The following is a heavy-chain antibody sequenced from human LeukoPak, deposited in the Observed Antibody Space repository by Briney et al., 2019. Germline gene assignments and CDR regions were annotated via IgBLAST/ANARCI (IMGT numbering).Heavy chain of an antibody. Sequence: GGSLRLSCAASGFTFSSYAMSWVRQAPGKGLEWVSAISGSGGSTYYADSVKGRFTVSRDNSKNTLYLQMNSLRAEDTAVYYCARDRRYYGSGSYDFYRDWGQGTLVTVSS. CDR1: GFTFSSYA. J-gene: IGHJ4*02. CDR3: ARDRRYYGSGSYDFYRD. D-gene: IGHD3-10*01. V-gene: IGHV3-23*01. CDR2: ISGSGGST.